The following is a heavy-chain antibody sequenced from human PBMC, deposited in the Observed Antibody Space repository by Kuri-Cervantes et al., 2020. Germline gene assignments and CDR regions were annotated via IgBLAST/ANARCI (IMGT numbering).Heavy chain of an antibody. CDR1: GFTFSSYA. CDR2: ISGSGGST. D-gene: IGHD6-6*01. V-gene: IGHV3-23*01. Sequence: GESLKISCAASGFTFSSYAMSWVRQAPGKGLEWVSAISGSGGSTYYADSVKGRFTISRDNSKNTLYLQMNSLRAEDTAVYYCARVYSSSDYYYGMDVWGQGTTVTVSS. CDR3: ARVYSSSDYYYGMDV. J-gene: IGHJ6*02.